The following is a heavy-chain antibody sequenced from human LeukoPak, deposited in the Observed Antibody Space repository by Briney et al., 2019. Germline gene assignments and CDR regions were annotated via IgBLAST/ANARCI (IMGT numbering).Heavy chain of an antibody. Sequence: ASVKVSCKASGYTFTGYYMHWVRQAPGQGLEWMGWINPNSGGTNYAQKFQGRVTMTRDTSISTAYMEPSRLRSDDTAVYYCARGPVQLLWFGELSYVFDYWGQGTLVTVSS. J-gene: IGHJ4*02. D-gene: IGHD3-10*01. CDR3: ARGPVQLLWFGELSYVFDY. V-gene: IGHV1-2*02. CDR1: GYTFTGYY. CDR2: INPNSGGT.